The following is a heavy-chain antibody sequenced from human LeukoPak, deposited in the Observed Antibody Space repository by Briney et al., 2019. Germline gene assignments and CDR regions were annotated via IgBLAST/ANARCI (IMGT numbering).Heavy chain of an antibody. J-gene: IGHJ4*02. CDR2: INPSGGST. D-gene: IGHD3-10*01. CDR3: ARDPERGIDY. Sequence: GGSLRLSCAASGFTFSSYGMPWVRQAPGQGLEWMGIINPSGGSTSYAQKFQGRVTMTRDTSTSTVYMELSSLRSEDTAVYYCARDPERGIDYWGQGTLVTVSS. CDR1: GFTFSSYG. V-gene: IGHV1-46*01.